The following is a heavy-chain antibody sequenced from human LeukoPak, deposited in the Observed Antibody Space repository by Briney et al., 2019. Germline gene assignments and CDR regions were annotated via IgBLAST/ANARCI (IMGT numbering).Heavy chain of an antibody. D-gene: IGHD3-3*01. CDR3: ASQYYDFWSGYYKAY. CDR2: IYSGGST. V-gene: IGHV3-53*04. CDR1: GFTVSSNY. Sequence: GGSLRLSCAASGFTVSSNYMSWVRQAPGKGLEWVSVIYSGGSTYYADSVKGRFTISRRNSKNTLYLQMNSLRAEDTAVYYCASQYYDFWSGYYKAYWGQGTLVTVSS. J-gene: IGHJ4*02.